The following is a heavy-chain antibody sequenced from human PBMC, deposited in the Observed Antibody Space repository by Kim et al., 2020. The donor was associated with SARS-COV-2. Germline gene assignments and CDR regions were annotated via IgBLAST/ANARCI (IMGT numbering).Heavy chain of an antibody. CDR3: AKEELGTYFPSFDY. V-gene: IGHV3-30*18. CDR1: GFTFSRHG. J-gene: IGHJ4*02. CDR2: VSYDGSNE. D-gene: IGHD1-7*01. Sequence: GGSLRLSCAVSGFTFSRHGMHWVRQAPGKGLEWVAVVSYDGSNEYYAESVKGRFTISRDNSKNTLYLQMNSLRPEDTAMYYCAKEELGTYFPSFDYWGQGTLVIVSS.